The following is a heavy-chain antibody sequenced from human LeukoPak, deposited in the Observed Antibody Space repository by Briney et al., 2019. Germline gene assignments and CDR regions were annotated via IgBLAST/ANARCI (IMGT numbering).Heavy chain of an antibody. Sequence: QPGGSLRLSCAASGFTFDDYAMHWVRQAPGKGLEWVSGISWNSGSIGYADSVKGRFTISRDNAKNSLYLQMNSLRAEDMALYYCAKGWAAPLHIGAFDIWGQGTMVTVSS. V-gene: IGHV3-9*03. CDR2: ISWNSGSI. CDR3: AKGWAAPLHIGAFDI. J-gene: IGHJ3*02. CDR1: GFTFDDYA. D-gene: IGHD6-6*01.